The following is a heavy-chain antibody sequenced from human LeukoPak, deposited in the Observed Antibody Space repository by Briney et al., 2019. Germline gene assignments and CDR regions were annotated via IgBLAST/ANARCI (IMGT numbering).Heavy chain of an antibody. CDR3: AREGSEGYLFDY. D-gene: IGHD1-1*01. CDR2: SYYRSKWYN. CDR1: GDSVSSSSAA. Sequence: SQTLSLTCAISGDSVSSSSAAWSWIRQSPSRGLEWLGRSYYRSKWYNDYAVSVKSRITINPDTSKNQFSLQLNSMTPEDTAVYYCAREGSEGYLFDYWGQGTLVTVSS. J-gene: IGHJ4*02. V-gene: IGHV6-1*01.